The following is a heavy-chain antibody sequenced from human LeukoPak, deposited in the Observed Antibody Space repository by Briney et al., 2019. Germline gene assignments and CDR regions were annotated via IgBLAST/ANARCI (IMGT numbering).Heavy chain of an antibody. Sequence: GSLRLSCAASGFTFSSYGMHWVRQAPGKGLEWVAVIWYDGSNKYYADSVKGRFTISRDNSKNTLYLQMNSLRAEDTAVYYCAKDTRGIAVAGNFDYWGQGTLVTVSS. V-gene: IGHV3-33*06. CDR3: AKDTRGIAVAGNFDY. CDR2: IWYDGSNK. J-gene: IGHJ4*02. CDR1: GFTFSSYG. D-gene: IGHD6-19*01.